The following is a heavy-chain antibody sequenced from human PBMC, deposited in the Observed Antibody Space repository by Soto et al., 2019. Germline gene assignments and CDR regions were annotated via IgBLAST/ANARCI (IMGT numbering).Heavy chain of an antibody. J-gene: IGHJ6*01. V-gene: IGHV5-51*01. CDR2: IYPGDSDT. D-gene: IGHD3-10*01. CDR3: ARQGHLRFGELFSAGGCDIDYRYGMDV. CDR1: GYRLTSDW. Sequence: PGEYLKISWKGSGYRLTSDWIGWCRQMPGKNQEWMGIIYPGDSDTRYSPSFQGQVTISADKSISTAYLQWSSRKASDTAMDYCARQGHLRFGELFSAGGCDIDYRYGMDVSGQGSTVTGSS.